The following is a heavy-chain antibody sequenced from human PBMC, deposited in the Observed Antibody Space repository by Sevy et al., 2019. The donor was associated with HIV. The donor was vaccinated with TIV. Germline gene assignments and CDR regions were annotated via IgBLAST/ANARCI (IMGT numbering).Heavy chain of an antibody. CDR3: ARGPGVVAVAALNWFDP. CDR1: GLTFSSYA. Sequence: GGSLRLSCAASGLTFSSYAMHWVRQAPGKGLEWVAVISYDGSDKYFADSVKGRFTISRDKSKNTLFLQMNSLSTEDTAVYYCARGPGVVAVAALNWFDPWGQGTLVTVSS. D-gene: IGHD2-15*01. J-gene: IGHJ5*02. CDR2: ISYDGSDK. V-gene: IGHV3-30*04.